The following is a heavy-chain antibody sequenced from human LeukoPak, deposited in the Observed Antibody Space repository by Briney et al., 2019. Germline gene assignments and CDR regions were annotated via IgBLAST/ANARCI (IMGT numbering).Heavy chain of an antibody. CDR2: INHSGST. J-gene: IGHJ4*01. V-gene: IGHV4-34*01. CDR1: GGSFSGYY. Sequence: SETLSLTCAVYGGSFSGYYWSWIRQPPGKGLEWIGEINHSGSTNYNPSLKSRVTISVDTSKNQFFLKLTSVTAADTAVYYCARVTLKSPTRPRGYWGHGNLVTVSS. CDR3: ARVTLKSPTRPRGY.